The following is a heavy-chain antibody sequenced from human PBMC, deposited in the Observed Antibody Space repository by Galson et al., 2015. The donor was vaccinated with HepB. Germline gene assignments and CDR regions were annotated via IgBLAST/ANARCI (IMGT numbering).Heavy chain of an antibody. J-gene: IGHJ2*01. CDR2: IIPIFGTA. Sequence: SVKVSCKASGGTFSSYAISWVRQAPGQGLEWMGGIIPIFGTANYAQKFQGRVTITADKSTSTAYMELSSLRSEDTAVYYCARVALYYYDSSGSAAGYFDLWGRGTLVTVSS. D-gene: IGHD3-22*01. CDR1: GGTFSSYA. V-gene: IGHV1-69*06. CDR3: ARVALYYYDSSGSAAGYFDL.